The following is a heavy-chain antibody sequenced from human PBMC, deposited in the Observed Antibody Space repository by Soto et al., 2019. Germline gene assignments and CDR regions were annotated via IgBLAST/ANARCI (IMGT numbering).Heavy chain of an antibody. Sequence: EVQLLESGGGLVQPGGSLRLSCAASGFTFSSYAMSWVRQAPGKGLEWVSAISGRGGSTYYADSVKGRFTISRDNSKNTLYLQMNSLRAEDTAVYYCAKNRPVAYCGGDCYLGYYFDYWGQGTLVTVSS. CDR1: GFTFSSYA. J-gene: IGHJ4*02. CDR3: AKNRPVAYCGGDCYLGYYFDY. CDR2: ISGRGGST. D-gene: IGHD2-21*02. V-gene: IGHV3-23*01.